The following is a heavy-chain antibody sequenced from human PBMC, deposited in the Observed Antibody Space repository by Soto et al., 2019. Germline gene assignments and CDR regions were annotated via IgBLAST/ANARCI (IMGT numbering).Heavy chain of an antibody. D-gene: IGHD2-15*01. J-gene: IGHJ5*02. Sequence: PGGSLRLSCAASGFTFSSYAMSWVRQAPGKGLEWVSAISGSGGSTYYADSVKGRFTISRDNSKNTLYLQMNSLRAEDTAVYYCAPRTVVVAATPSGSVSWFDPWGQGTLVTVSS. CDR3: APRTVVVAATPSGSVSWFDP. CDR1: GFTFSSYA. CDR2: ISGSGGST. V-gene: IGHV3-23*01.